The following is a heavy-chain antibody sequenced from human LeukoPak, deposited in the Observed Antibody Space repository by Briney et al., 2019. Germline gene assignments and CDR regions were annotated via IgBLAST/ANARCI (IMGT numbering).Heavy chain of an antibody. J-gene: IGHJ6*02. Sequence: GGSLRLSCAASGFTYSSYGMHWVRQAPGKGLEWVSVISYDGSNKYYADSVKGRFTISRDNSKNTLYLQMNSLRAEDTAVYYCAKVRLPLGYCGSTSCYGDYYYGMDVWGQGTTVTVSS. CDR1: GFTYSSYG. CDR2: ISYDGSNK. D-gene: IGHD2-2*01. V-gene: IGHV3-30*18. CDR3: AKVRLPLGYCGSTSCYGDYYYGMDV.